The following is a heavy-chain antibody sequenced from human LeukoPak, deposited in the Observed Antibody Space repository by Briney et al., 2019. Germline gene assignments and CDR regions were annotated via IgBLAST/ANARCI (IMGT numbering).Heavy chain of an antibody. V-gene: IGHV3-23*01. J-gene: IGHJ4*02. CDR3: AKLIAVAGIDDY. Sequence: GGSLRLSCAAPGFTFSSQAMSWVRQAPGKGLEWVSSISDSDGNTYYADSVKGRFTISRDNSKNTLYLQMNSLRAEDTAVYYCAKLIAVAGIDDYWGQGTLVTVSS. CDR1: GFTFSSQA. CDR2: ISDSDGNT. D-gene: IGHD6-19*01.